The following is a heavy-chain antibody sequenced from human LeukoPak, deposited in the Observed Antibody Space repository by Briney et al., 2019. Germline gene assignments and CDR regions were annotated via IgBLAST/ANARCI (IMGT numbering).Heavy chain of an antibody. CDR3: AKDFPAYCGGDCYSPKPLDY. V-gene: IGHV3-30*18. Sequence: PGRSLRLSCAASGSSFSSYGMHWVRQAPGKGLEWVAVISYDGSNKYYADSVKGRFTISRDNSKNTLYLQMNSLRAEDTAVYYCAKDFPAYCGGDCYSPKPLDYWGQGTLVTVSS. CDR2: ISYDGSNK. CDR1: GSSFSSYG. D-gene: IGHD2-21*02. J-gene: IGHJ4*02.